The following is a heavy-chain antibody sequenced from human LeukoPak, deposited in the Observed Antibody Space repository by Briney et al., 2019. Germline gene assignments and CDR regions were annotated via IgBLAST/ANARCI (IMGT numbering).Heavy chain of an antibody. CDR3: AREKNRSLGYSYGLGY. CDR2: INPNSGGT. J-gene: IGHJ4*02. D-gene: IGHD5-18*01. V-gene: IGHV1-2*02. Sequence: ASVKVSCKASGYTFTGYYIHWVRQAPGQGLECMGWINPNSGGTNYAQKFQGRVTMTRDTSISTAYMELSRLRSGDTAVYYCAREKNRSLGYSYGLGYWGQGTLVTVSS. CDR1: GYTFTGYY.